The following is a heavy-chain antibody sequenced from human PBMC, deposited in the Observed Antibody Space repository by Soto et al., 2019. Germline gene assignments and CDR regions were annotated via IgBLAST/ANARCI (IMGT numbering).Heavy chain of an antibody. V-gene: IGHV3-33*01. J-gene: IGHJ4*02. CDR3: ARDAGAWD. Sequence: QVKLVESGGGVVQPGKSLRLSCAASGFIFSDYAMHWARQAPGKGLEWVAVIWYDGSQKYYGDFVKGRFTISRDSPNNMLYLQMNALRADDTAIYYCARDAGAWDWGQGTLVTVSS. CDR1: GFIFSDYA. CDR2: IWYDGSQK. D-gene: IGHD3-10*01.